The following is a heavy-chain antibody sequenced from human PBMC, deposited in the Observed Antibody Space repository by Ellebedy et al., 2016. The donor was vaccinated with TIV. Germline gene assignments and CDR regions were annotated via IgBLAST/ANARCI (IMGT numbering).Heavy chain of an antibody. CDR3: ARGSVVTGADS. J-gene: IGHJ4*02. D-gene: IGHD2-21*02. Sequence: PGGSLRLSCAASGFSFRNYWMNWVRQAPGKGLELVANINQDGRAKNYVDAVKGRFAISRANAKNSLYLPMNSLRREDTAIYYCARGSVVTGADSWGQGTLVTVSS. CDR1: GFSFRNYW. CDR2: INQDGRAK. V-gene: IGHV3-7*03.